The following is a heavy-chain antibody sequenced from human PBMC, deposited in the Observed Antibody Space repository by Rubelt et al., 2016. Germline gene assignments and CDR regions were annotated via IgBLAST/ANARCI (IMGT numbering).Heavy chain of an antibody. D-gene: IGHD3-22*01. CDR2: IYYTGST. V-gene: IGHV4-39*01. CDR3: ARGVRSDSSGYYYVVYFDY. Sequence: QLQLQESGPGLVKPSETLSLTCTVSGGSIGSSSYYWGWIRQPPGKGLEWIGSIYYTGSTYYNTSLESRVTISVDTSKNQFSLKLDSVAASDTAGYYGARGVRSDSSGYYYVVYFDYWGQGTLVTVSS. CDR1: GGSIGSSSYY. J-gene: IGHJ4*02.